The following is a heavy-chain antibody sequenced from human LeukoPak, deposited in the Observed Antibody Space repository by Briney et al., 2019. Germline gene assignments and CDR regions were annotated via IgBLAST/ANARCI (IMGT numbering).Heavy chain of an antibody. CDR3: ASIGGGCSSTSCWGSGGNPYYYYYMDV. Sequence: GASVKVSCKASGYTFTGYYMHWVRQAPGQGLEWMGWINPNSGGTNYAQKFQGRVTMTRDTSISTAYMELSRLRSEDTAVYYCASIGGGCSSTSCWGSGGNPYYYYYMDVWGKGTTVTVSS. V-gene: IGHV1-2*02. D-gene: IGHD2-2*01. J-gene: IGHJ6*03. CDR2: INPNSGGT. CDR1: GYTFTGYY.